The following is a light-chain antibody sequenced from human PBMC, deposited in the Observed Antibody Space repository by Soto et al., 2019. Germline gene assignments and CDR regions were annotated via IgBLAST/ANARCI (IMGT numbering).Light chain of an antibody. V-gene: IGKV3D-11*01. CDR1: QAVTTR. CDR3: HHRQSWPRT. CDR2: LAS. Sequence: EIVLTQSPATLSSFPGDRVTLSCRASQAVTTRLAWYQHKPGQAPRLLIYLASNRAAGVPARFSGSGSGTDFTLTSSDVEPEDFAFYYCHHRQSWPRTFGQGTKVDIK. J-gene: IGKJ1*01.